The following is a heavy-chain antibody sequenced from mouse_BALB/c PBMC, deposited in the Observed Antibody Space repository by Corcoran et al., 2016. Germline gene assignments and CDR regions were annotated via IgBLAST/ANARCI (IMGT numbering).Heavy chain of an antibody. J-gene: IGHJ1*01. D-gene: IGHD1-1*01. CDR3: ARKYGSSYWYFDV. Sequence: QIQLVQSGPELKKPGETVKISCKASGYTFTNYGMNWVKQAPGKGLKWKGWINTYTGEPTYADDFKGRFAFSLETSASTAYLQINNLKNEDTATYFCARKYGSSYWYFDVWGAGTTVTVSS. V-gene: IGHV9-3-1*01. CDR2: INTYTGEP. CDR1: GYTFTNYG.